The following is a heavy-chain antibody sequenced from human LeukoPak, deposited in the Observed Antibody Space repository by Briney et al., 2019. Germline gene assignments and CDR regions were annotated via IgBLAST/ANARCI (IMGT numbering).Heavy chain of an antibody. D-gene: IGHD6-19*01. V-gene: IGHV1-46*01. J-gene: IGHJ3*02. CDR3: ARDLRTVTVAGLGVFDI. CDR2: IDPTSGKT. CDR1: GYTFTTYY. Sequence: ASVKVSCKASGYTFTTYYIHWVRQAPGQGLEWMGVIDPTSGKTNYAQKFQGRVTMNRDMSTSTIYLELTSLRSDDTAFYYCARDLRTVTVAGLGVFDIWGQGTIVSVSS.